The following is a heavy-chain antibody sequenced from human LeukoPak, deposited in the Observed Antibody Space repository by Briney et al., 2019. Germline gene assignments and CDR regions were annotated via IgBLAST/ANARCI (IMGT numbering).Heavy chain of an antibody. J-gene: IGHJ4*02. CDR3: ARVLTRVTTTLNYFDD. CDR1: GGSFSGYY. D-gene: IGHD4-17*01. CDR2: INHSGST. V-gene: IGHV4-34*01. Sequence: SETLTLTCAVYGGSFSGYYWSWIRQPPGRGLEWIGEINHSGSTNYNPSLKSRVTMSLDTSKNQFSLKLSSVTAAGTAVYYCARVLTRVTTTLNYFDDWGQGTLVTVSS.